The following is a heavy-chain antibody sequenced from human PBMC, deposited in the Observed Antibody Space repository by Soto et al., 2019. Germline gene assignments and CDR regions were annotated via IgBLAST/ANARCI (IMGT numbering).Heavy chain of an antibody. CDR2: ISYSGST. Sequence: QVQLQESGPGLVKPSQTLSLPCTVSGGSISRGGYYWSWIRQHPGKGLEWIGYISYSGSTYYNPSLNSRVTISVDTSKNPFSLDLSSVTAADTAVYYCARDLYYSGSGSRYGMDVWGQGTTVTVSS. CDR3: ARDLYYSGSGSRYGMDV. V-gene: IGHV4-31*03. D-gene: IGHD3-10*01. CDR1: GGSISRGGYY. J-gene: IGHJ6*02.